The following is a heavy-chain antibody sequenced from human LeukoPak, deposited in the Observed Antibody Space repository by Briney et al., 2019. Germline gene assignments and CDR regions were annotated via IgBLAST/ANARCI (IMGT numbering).Heavy chain of an antibody. Sequence: ASVKVSCKASGYTFTSYDINWVRQATGQGLEWMGWMNPNSGNTSYAQKFQGRVTMTRNTSISTAYMELSSLRSEDTAVYYCARGGYQLLLSYFDYWGQGTLVTVSS. V-gene: IGHV1-8*01. CDR1: GYTFTSYD. CDR2: MNPNSGNT. CDR3: ARGGYQLLLSYFDY. D-gene: IGHD2-2*01. J-gene: IGHJ4*02.